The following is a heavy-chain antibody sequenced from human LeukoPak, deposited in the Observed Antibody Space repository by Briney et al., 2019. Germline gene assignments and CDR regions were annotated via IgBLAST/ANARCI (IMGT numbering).Heavy chain of an antibody. D-gene: IGHD6-19*01. Sequence: GGSLRLSCAASGFTFDDYGMSWVRQAPGKGLEWVSGINWNGGSTGYADSVKGRFTISRDNAKNSLYLQMNSLRAEDTALYYCARESGDSSGWYNNGYYYYYYMDVWGKGTTVTVSS. J-gene: IGHJ6*03. CDR3: ARESGDSSGWYNNGYYYYYYMDV. CDR1: GFTFDDYG. V-gene: IGHV3-20*04. CDR2: INWNGGST.